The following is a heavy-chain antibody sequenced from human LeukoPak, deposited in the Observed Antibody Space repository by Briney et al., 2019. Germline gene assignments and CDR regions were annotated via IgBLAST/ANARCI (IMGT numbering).Heavy chain of an antibody. V-gene: IGHV4-39*07. CDR2: IYYSGST. J-gene: IGHJ4*02. CDR1: GGSISSSSYY. Sequence: PSETLSLTCTVSGGSISSSSYYWGWIRQPPGKGLEWIGSIYYSGSTYYNPSLKSRVTISVDTSKNQFSLKLSSVTAADTAVYYCARGRSYFDYWGQGTLVTVSS. CDR3: ARGRSYFDY.